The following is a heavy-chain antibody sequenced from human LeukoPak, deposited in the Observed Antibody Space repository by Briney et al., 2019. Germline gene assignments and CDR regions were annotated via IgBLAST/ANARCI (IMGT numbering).Heavy chain of an antibody. Sequence: ASVNVSCKASGGTFSSYAISWVRQAPGQGLEWMGGIIPIFGTANYAQKFQGRVRNTADESTSTAYMELSSLRSEDTAVYYCATEHSSGWYWFDPWGQGTLVTVSS. J-gene: IGHJ5*02. CDR1: GGTFSSYA. CDR2: IIPIFGTA. CDR3: ATEHSSGWYWFDP. V-gene: IGHV1-69*13. D-gene: IGHD6-19*01.